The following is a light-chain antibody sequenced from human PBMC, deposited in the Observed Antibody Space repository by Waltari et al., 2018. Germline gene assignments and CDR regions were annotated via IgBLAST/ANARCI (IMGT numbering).Light chain of an antibody. CDR3: QQTYSTWT. CDR2: ATS. V-gene: IGKV1-39*01. Sequence: DIQMTQSPSSLSASVGDRVTITCRASQSISNNLNWYQQKPGKAPKLLIYATSVLQSWVPSRFSGRGSGTDFTLTISSLQPEDFATYYCQQTYSTWTFGQGTAVEIK. J-gene: IGKJ1*01. CDR1: QSISNN.